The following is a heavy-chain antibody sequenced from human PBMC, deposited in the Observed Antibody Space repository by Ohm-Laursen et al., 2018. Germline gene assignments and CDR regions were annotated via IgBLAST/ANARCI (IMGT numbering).Heavy chain of an antibody. CDR3: ARGPARTVTTLGY. CDR1: GFTFSDYY. Sequence: SLRLSCAASGFTFSDYYMSWIRQAPGKGLEWVSYISSSGSTIYYADSVRGRFTISRDNAKNSLYLQMNSLRAEDTAVYYCARGPARTVTTLGYWGQGTLVTVSS. J-gene: IGHJ4*02. D-gene: IGHD4-17*01. CDR2: ISSSGSTI. V-gene: IGHV3-11*01.